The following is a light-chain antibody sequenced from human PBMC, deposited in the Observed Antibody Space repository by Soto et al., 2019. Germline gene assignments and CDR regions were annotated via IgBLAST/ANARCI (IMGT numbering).Light chain of an antibody. Sequence: SLFTQSPGTLSLSPGERATLSCRASQSVSSSYLAWYQQKPGQATRLIIYGASSRATGIPDRFSGSGSGTDFTLTIRRLEPEDFAVYYCQQYGSSPPITFGQGTRLEIK. CDR1: QSVSSSY. CDR3: QQYGSSPPIT. J-gene: IGKJ5*01. CDR2: GAS. V-gene: IGKV3-20*01.